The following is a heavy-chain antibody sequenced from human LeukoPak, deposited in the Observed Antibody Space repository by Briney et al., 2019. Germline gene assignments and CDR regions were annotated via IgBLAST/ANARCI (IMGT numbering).Heavy chain of an antibody. J-gene: IGHJ4*02. V-gene: IGHV3-23*01. D-gene: IGHD5-18*01. CDR3: AKDLYEGNTYGNLPDY. CDR2: ISGSGGST. CDR1: GFTFINYA. Sequence: GSLRLSCAASGFTFINYAMNWVRQAPGRGLEWGSAISGSGGSTYYADSVKGRFTISRDNSKNTLYLQMNSLRAEDTAVYYCAKDLYEGNTYGNLPDYWGRGTLVTVSS.